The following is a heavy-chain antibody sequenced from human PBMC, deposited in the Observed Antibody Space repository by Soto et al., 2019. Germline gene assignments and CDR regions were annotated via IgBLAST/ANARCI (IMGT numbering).Heavy chain of an antibody. CDR1: GFTFSSYP. V-gene: IGHV3-23*01. Sequence: GGSLRLSCAASGFTFSSYPMSWVRQAPGKGLKWVSAISGSGGSTYYADSVKGRFTISRDNSKNTLYLQMNSLRAEDTAVYYCAKETSSERYYYYGMDVWGQGTTVTVSS. J-gene: IGHJ6*02. CDR3: AKETSSERYYYYGMDV. D-gene: IGHD1-26*01. CDR2: ISGSGGST.